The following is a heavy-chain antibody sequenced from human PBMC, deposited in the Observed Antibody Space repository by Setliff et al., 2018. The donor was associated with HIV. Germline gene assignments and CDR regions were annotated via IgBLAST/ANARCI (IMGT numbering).Heavy chain of an antibody. J-gene: IGHJ4*02. V-gene: IGHV3-48*03. D-gene: IGHD3-3*01. Sequence: LSLSCAASGFTFSSYEMNWVRQAPGKGLEWVSYISSSGGTIYYADSVKGRFTISRDNAKKSLYLQMNSLRADDTAVYYCARAFSGYYFDYWGQGTLVTVSS. CDR2: ISSSGGTI. CDR3: ARAFSGYYFDY. CDR1: GFTFSSYE.